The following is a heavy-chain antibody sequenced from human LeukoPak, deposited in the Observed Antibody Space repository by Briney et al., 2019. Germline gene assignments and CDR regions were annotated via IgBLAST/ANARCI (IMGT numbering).Heavy chain of an antibody. CDR1: GLTFSSYA. J-gene: IGHJ6*02. CDR3: ARDPGDGSGSYYYYGMDV. Sequence: GGSLRLSCAASGLTFSSYAMSWVRQAPGKGLEWVSAITGSGDDTYYADSVRGRFTISRDNSKNTLYLQMNSLRAEDTAVYYCARDPGDGSGSYYYYGMDVWGQGTTVTVSS. D-gene: IGHD3-10*01. V-gene: IGHV3-23*01. CDR2: ITGSGDDT.